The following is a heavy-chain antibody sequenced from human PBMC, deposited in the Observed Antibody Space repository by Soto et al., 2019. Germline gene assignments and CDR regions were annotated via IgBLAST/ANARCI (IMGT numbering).Heavy chain of an antibody. CDR2: MNPINGAT. Sequence: ASVKVSCKASGYTFTSYGISWVRRAPGQGLEWMGWMNPINGATGSARRFQGRVSMTRNTATATAYLELTSLRSDDSAVYFCGRGPSPRAPAGGTPYYYAMDVWGQGTTVTVSS. J-gene: IGHJ6*02. CDR1: GYTFTSYG. D-gene: IGHD2-2*01. CDR3: GRGPSPRAPAGGTPYYYAMDV. V-gene: IGHV1-8*02.